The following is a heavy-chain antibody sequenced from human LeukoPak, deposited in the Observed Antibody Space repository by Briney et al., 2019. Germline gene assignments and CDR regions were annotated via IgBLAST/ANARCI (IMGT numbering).Heavy chain of an antibody. CDR2: IIPIFGTA. J-gene: IGHJ3*02. D-gene: IGHD3-3*01. Sequence: ASVKVSCKASGGTFSSYAISWVRRAPGQGLEWMGGIIPIFGTANYAQKFQGRVTITTDESTSTAYMELSSLRSEDTAVYYCARAYPVLEWPHHDAFDIWGQGTMVTVSS. CDR3: ARAYPVLEWPHHDAFDI. V-gene: IGHV1-69*05. CDR1: GGTFSSYA.